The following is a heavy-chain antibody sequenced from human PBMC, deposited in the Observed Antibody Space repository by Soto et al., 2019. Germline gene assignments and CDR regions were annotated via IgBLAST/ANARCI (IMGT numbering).Heavy chain of an antibody. J-gene: IGHJ4*02. V-gene: IGHV1-69*06. D-gene: IGHD6-19*01. CDR2: IIPIFGTA. CDR1: GGTFSSYA. Sequence: ASVKVSCKASGGTFSSYAISWVRQAPGQGLEWMGGIIPIFGTANYAQKFQGRVTITADKSTSTAYMELSSLRSEDTALYYCARTYSSGWYYFDYWGQGTLVTVSS. CDR3: ARTYSSGWYYFDY.